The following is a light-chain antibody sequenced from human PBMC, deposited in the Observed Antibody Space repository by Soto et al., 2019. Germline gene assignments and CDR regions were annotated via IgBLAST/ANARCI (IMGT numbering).Light chain of an antibody. CDR1: SSDVGGYNY. Sequence: QSALTQPRSVSGSPGQSVTVSCTGTSSDVGGYNYVSWYRQYPGEAPKLLIYDVTERLSGVPDRFSGSKSGNTASLTISELQAEDEADYYCCSYAGGHIHYIIGSGTKVTV. J-gene: IGLJ1*01. V-gene: IGLV2-11*01. CDR2: DVT. CDR3: CSYAGGHIHYI.